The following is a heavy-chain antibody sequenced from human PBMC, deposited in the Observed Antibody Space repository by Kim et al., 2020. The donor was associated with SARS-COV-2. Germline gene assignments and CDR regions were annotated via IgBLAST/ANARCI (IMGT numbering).Heavy chain of an antibody. Sequence: SETLSLTCTVSGGSISSYYWSWIRQPPGKGLEWIGYIYYSGSTNYNPSLKSRVTISVDTSKNQFSLKLSSVTAADTAVYYCASTYYYGSGSYYRDYYYGMDVWGQGTTVTVSS. CDR2: IYYSGST. J-gene: IGHJ6*02. CDR1: GGSISSYY. V-gene: IGHV4-59*01. D-gene: IGHD3-10*01. CDR3: ASTYYYGSGSYYRDYYYGMDV.